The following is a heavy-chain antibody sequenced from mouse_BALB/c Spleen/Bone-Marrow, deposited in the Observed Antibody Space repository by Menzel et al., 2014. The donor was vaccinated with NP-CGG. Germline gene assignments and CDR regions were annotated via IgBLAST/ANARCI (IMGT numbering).Heavy chain of an antibody. CDR1: GYTFSSYW. V-gene: IGHV1-9*01. J-gene: IGHJ4*01. D-gene: IGHD2-10*01. Sequence: VKLVESGAELMKPGASMKISCKATGYTFSSYWIEWVKQRPGHGLEWIGEILPGSGSTNYNERFKGKATFAADTSSNTAYMQLSSLTSEDSAVYYCARAYYVNYDAMDYWDQGTSVTVSS. CDR2: ILPGSGST. CDR3: ARAYYVNYDAMDY.